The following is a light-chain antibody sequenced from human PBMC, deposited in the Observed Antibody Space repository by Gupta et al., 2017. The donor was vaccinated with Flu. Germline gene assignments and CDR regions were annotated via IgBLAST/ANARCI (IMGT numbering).Light chain of an antibody. CDR1: SNDVGGYNR. CDR2: DVT. J-gene: IGLJ1*01. Sequence: QSTPTQPRSVSWSPGQSVTISCTGTSNDVGGYNRVSWYEQRPGKAPKLILYDVTARPSGVPVRFSGSKSGNTASLTISGRQDDDEADYYCSSHAGRVNWVFGTGTTVTVL. CDR3: SSHAGRVNWV. V-gene: IGLV2-11*01.